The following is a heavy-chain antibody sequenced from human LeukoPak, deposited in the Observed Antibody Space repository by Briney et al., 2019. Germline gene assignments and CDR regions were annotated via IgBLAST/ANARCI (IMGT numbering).Heavy chain of an antibody. Sequence: GSVKVSCKASGYTFTGYYMHWVRQAPGQGLEWMGWINPNSGGTNYAQKFQGRVTMTRDTSISTAYMELSRLRSDDTAVYYCARAADILTGYYPDYWGQGTLVTVSS. D-gene: IGHD3-9*01. CDR2: INPNSGGT. V-gene: IGHV1-2*02. J-gene: IGHJ4*02. CDR3: ARAADILTGYYPDY. CDR1: GYTFTGYY.